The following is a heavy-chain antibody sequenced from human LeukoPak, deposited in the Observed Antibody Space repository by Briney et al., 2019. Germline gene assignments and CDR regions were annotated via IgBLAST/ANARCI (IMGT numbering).Heavy chain of an antibody. CDR2: ISSSSSYI. J-gene: IGHJ4*02. Sequence: GSLRLSCAASGFTFSSYSMNWVRQAPGKGLEWVSSISSSSSYIYYADSVKGRFTISRDNAKNSLYLQMNSLRAEDTAVYYCARTVELLWFGELSQADFDYWGQGTLVTVSS. CDR3: ARTVELLWFGELSQADFDY. V-gene: IGHV3-21*01. D-gene: IGHD3-10*01. CDR1: GFTFSSYS.